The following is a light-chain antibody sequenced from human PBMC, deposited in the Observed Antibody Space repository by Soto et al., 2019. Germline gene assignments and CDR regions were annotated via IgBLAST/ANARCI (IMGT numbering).Light chain of an antibody. J-gene: IGKJ4*01. CDR3: QQLNGYVALT. CDR2: DAS. V-gene: IGKV1-9*01. CDR1: QGISTY. Sequence: IQLTQSPSSLSASVGDRVSITCRASQGISTYLAWYQQRPGKAPKLLIYDASTLQSGVPSRFSGSRSGTEFTLTISSLQPEDLATYYCQQLNGYVALTFGGGTKVEI.